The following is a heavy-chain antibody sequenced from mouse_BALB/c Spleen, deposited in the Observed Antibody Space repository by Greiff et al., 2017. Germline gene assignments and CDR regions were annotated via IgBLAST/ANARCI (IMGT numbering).Heavy chain of an antibody. J-gene: IGHJ4*01. CDR1: GFTFSSYA. CDR2: ISSGGST. V-gene: IGHV5-6-5*01. D-gene: IGHD2-3*01. Sequence: EVHLVESGGGLVKPGGSLKLSCAASGFTFSSYAMSWVRQTPEKRLEWVASISSGGSTYYPDSVKGRFTISRDNARNILYLQMSSLRSEDTAMYYCARRDDGYPYYYAMDYWGQGTSVTVSS. CDR3: ARRDDGYPYYYAMDY.